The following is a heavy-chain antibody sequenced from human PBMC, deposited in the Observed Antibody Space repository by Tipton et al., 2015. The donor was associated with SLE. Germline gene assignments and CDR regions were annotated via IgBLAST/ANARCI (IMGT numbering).Heavy chain of an antibody. CDR1: GDSIRHMY. Sequence: TLSLTCTVSGDSIRHMYWSWIRQPPGKGLEWIGHIYSSATTNYQYNPSLKSRVTISVDTSKNQLSLRLNSVTAADTAVYYCVNSKLLWFGDRDYWGQGTLVTVSS. D-gene: IGHD3-10*01. V-gene: IGHV4-59*01. CDR3: VNSKLLWFGDRDY. J-gene: IGHJ4*02. CDR2: IYSSATT.